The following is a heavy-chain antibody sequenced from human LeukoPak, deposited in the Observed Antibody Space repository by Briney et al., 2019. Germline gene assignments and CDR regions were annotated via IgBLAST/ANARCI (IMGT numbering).Heavy chain of an antibody. J-gene: IGHJ3*02. Sequence: ASVRVSCKASGYTFTDYYMHRVRQAPGQGLEWMGWINPNSGGTNYAQKFQGRVTMTRDTSISTAYMELSKLRSDDTAVYYCARKGTFDIWGQGTMVTVSS. CDR3: ARKGTFDI. D-gene: IGHD3-10*01. V-gene: IGHV1-2*02. CDR2: INPNSGGT. CDR1: GYTFTDYY.